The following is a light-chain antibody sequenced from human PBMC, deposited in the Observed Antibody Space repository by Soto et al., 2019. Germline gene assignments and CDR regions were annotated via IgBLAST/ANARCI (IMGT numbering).Light chain of an antibody. CDR1: QFISTW. J-gene: IGKJ1*01. CDR3: QQYNTYPWT. V-gene: IGKV1-5*01. Sequence: DIQMTQSPSNLSPSVGDRVTITCRSSQFISTWMAWYQQKPGKAPKLLISEASSRDNGVPSRFSGDVSGTDFTLTISTLQPDDFATYYCQQYNTYPWTFGQGTKLEIK. CDR2: EAS.